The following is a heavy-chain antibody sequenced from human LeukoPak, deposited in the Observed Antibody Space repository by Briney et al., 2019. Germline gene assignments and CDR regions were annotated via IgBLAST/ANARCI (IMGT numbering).Heavy chain of an antibody. V-gene: IGHV4-4*02. CDR2: IYHSGST. Sequence: SETLSLTCAVSGGSISSSNWWSWVRQPPGKGLEWIGEIYHSGSTNYNPSLKSRVTISVDKSKNQFSLKLSSVTAADTAVYYCARGVGLTRRPGIAAAGAYNWFDPWGQGTLVTVSS. J-gene: IGHJ5*02. CDR1: GGSISSSNW. CDR3: ARGVGLTRRPGIAAAGAYNWFDP. D-gene: IGHD6-13*01.